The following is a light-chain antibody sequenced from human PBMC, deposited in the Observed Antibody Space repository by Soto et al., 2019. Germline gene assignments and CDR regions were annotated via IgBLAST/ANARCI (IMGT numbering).Light chain of an antibody. Sequence: EIVMTQSPATLSVSPGERATLSCRASQSVSSNLAWYQQKPGQAPRLLIYGASTRATGIPARFSGSGSGTEFSLTISSLQSEDFAVYYCQQYNNWPPVTFGQGTKVEIK. CDR3: QQYNNWPPVT. CDR1: QSVSSN. J-gene: IGKJ1*01. V-gene: IGKV3-15*01. CDR2: GAS.